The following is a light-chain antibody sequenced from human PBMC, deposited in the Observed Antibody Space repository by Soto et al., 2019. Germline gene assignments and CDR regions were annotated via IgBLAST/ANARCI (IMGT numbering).Light chain of an antibody. CDR1: SSNIGAGYD. CDR2: GNS. V-gene: IGLV1-40*01. Sequence: QSVLTQPPSVSGAPGQRVTISCTGSSSNIGAGYDVHWYQQLPGTAPKLLIYGNSNRPSGVPDRFSGSKSGTSASLAITGXXXXXXXXYXCQSYDSSLSGAVVFGGGTKLTVL. CDR3: QSYDSSLSGAVV. J-gene: IGLJ2*01.